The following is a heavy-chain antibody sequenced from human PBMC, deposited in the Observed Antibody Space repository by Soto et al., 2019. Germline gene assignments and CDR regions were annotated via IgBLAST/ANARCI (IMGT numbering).Heavy chain of an antibody. CDR2: NYNSGST. D-gene: IGHD1-1*01. J-gene: IGHJ5*02. Sequence: SETLSLTFAVSGGSISSSNWWSWVRQPPGRGVGWIGENYNSGSTNYNPSLKSRVTISVDKSKNQISLRLSSVTAADTAVYYCASNSARDWFDPWGQGTLVTVSS. V-gene: IGHV4-4*02. CDR3: ASNSARDWFDP. CDR1: GGSISSSNW.